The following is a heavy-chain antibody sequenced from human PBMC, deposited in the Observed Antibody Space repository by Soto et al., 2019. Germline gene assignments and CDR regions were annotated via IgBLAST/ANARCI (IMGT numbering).Heavy chain of an antibody. V-gene: IGHV4-31*03. D-gene: IGHD5-12*01. Sequence: LSVDCSVSGGCISGDSYYLSWMRQQPGKGLEWIGYIYYSGSTYYNPSLKSRVTISVDTSKNQFSLKLSSVTAADTAVYYCASTISGYDYYFDYWGQGTLVTVSS. J-gene: IGHJ4*02. CDR3: ASTISGYDYYFDY. CDR2: IYYSGST. CDR1: GGCISGDSYY.